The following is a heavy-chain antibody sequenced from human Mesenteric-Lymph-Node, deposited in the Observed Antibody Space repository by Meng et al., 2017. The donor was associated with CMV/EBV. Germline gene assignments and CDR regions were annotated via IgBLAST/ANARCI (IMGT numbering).Heavy chain of an antibody. J-gene: IGHJ4*02. D-gene: IGHD3-9*01. V-gene: IGHV4-34*01. CDR2: INHSGST. Sequence: HEQLRQGGAGLVKPSETLSVTCAVYGGSFSGYYWNWIRQSPEKGLEWIGEINHSGSTTYNPSFTSRIIISVDTSTNQISLNMSSVTAADTAVYYCARGSSYDILTGYFDYWGQGALVTVSS. CDR3: ARGSSYDILTGYFDY. CDR1: GGSFSGYY.